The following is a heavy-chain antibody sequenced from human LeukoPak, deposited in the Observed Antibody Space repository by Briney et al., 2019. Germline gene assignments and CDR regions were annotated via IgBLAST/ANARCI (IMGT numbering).Heavy chain of an antibody. V-gene: IGHV4-39*01. CDR3: ARRPQTMIVVENYYMDV. J-gene: IGHJ6*03. Sequence: PSETLSLTCTVSGGSISSSSYYWGWIRQPPGKGLEWIGSIYYSGSTYYNPSLKSRVTISVDTSKNQFSLKLSSVTAADTAVYYCARRPQTMIVVENYYMDVWGKGTTVTVSS. CDR2: IYYSGST. D-gene: IGHD3-22*01. CDR1: GGSISSSSYY.